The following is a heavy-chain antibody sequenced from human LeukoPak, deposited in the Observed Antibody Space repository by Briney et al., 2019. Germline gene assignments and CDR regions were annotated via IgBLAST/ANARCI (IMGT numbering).Heavy chain of an antibody. CDR1: GFAVSNNY. CDR2: IYKDGSA. J-gene: IGHJ4*02. V-gene: IGHV3-53*01. D-gene: IGHD4-17*01. CDR3: ARDVDGDYGDYVGY. Sequence: GGSLRLSCAASGFAVSNNYMTWVRQAPGKGLEWVSVIYKDGSAYYADSVKGRFTISRDNSKNTVYLQTNSLRAEDTAVYYCARDVDGDYGDYVGYWGQGTLVTVSS.